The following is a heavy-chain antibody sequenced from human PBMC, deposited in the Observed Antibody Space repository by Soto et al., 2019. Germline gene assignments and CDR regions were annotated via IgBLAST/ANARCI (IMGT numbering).Heavy chain of an antibody. CDR1: GGPFSVSY. CDR2: INHSGST. CDR3: ARVSGIYYYGMDV. V-gene: IGHV4-34*01. J-gene: IGHJ6*02. D-gene: IGHD3-10*01. Sequence: PSGTLSLTCAGNGGPFSVSYGSWIRQPPGKGLEWIGEINHSGSTNYNPSLKSRVTISVDTSKNQFSLKLSSVTAADTAVYYCARVSGIYYYGMDVWGQGTTVT.